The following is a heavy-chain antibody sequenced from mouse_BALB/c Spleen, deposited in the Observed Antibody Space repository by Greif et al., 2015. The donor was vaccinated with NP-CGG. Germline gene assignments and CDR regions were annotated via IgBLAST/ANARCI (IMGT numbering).Heavy chain of an antibody. CDR3: TREGRSYWYFDV. CDR2: ISSGGSYT. CDR1: GFTFSSYT. Sequence: EVHLVESGGGLVKPGGSLKLSCAASGFTFSSYTMSWVRQTPEKRLEWVATISSGGSYTYYPDSVKGRFTISRDNAKNTLYLQMSSLKSEDTAMYYCTREGRSYWYFDVWGAGTTVTVSS. J-gene: IGHJ1*01. V-gene: IGHV5-6-4*01.